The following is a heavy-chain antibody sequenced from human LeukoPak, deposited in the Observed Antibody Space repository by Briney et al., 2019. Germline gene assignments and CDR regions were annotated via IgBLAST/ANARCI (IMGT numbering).Heavy chain of an antibody. CDR1: GGSFSGYY. CDR2: INHSGST. CDR3: ARWAGDYYDSSGHRELSFYYYYGMDV. V-gene: IGHV4-34*01. Sequence: SGTLSLTCAVYGGSFSGYYWSWIRQPPGKGLEWIGEINHSGSTNYNPSLKSRVTISVDASKNQFSLKLSSVTAADTAVYYCARWAGDYYDSSGHRELSFYYYYGMDVWGQGTTVTVSS. J-gene: IGHJ6*02. D-gene: IGHD3-22*01.